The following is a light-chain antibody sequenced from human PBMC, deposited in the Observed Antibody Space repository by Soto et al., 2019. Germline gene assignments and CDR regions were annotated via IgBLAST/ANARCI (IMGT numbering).Light chain of an antibody. CDR3: QQYGSSPLYT. CDR1: QSVTSNY. Sequence: EIVLTQSPGTLSLSPGERATLSCRASQSVTSNYLAWYQQKPGQAPRLLIDGASSRATGIPDRFSGGGSGTDFPLNISSLEAEECSVYYCQQYGSSPLYTFGQGPKLEI. V-gene: IGKV3-20*01. J-gene: IGKJ2*01. CDR2: GAS.